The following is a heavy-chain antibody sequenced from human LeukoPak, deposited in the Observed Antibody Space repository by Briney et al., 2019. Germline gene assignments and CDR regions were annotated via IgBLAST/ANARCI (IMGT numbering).Heavy chain of an antibody. CDR1: GFTFSSYE. CDR3: ARDRGSNNYFDH. Sequence: GGSLRLSCAASGFTFSSYEMNWVRQAPGKGLEWVSYISSSDSTIYYADSVKGRFTISRDNAKSTLFLQMNSLRAEDTAVYYCARDRGSNNYFDHWGQGTLVTVSS. J-gene: IGHJ4*02. D-gene: IGHD2-2*01. CDR2: ISSSDSTI. V-gene: IGHV3-48*03.